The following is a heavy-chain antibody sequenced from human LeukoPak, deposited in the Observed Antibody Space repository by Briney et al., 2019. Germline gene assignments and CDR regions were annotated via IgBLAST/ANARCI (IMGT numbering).Heavy chain of an antibody. J-gene: IGHJ6*03. CDR2: INPNSGGT. D-gene: IGHD2-2*01. Sequence: ASVKVSCKASGYTFTGYYMHWVRQAPGQGLEWMGWINPNSGGTNYAQKFQGRVTMTRDTSISTAYMELSRLRSDDTAVYYCARDFIVVVPAAPPPNYYYYMDVWGKGTTVTVSS. V-gene: IGHV1-2*02. CDR3: ARDFIVVVPAAPPPNYYYYMDV. CDR1: GYTFTGYY.